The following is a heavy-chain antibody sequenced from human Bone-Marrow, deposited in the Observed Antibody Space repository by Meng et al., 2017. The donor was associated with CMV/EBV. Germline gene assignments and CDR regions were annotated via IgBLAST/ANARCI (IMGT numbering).Heavy chain of an antibody. V-gene: IGHV4-34*01. CDR1: GGSFSDYY. CDR2: INHSGST. CDR3: ARAPLTYYDFWSGYYTLGYYYYGMDV. Sequence: SETLSLTCAVYGGSFSDYYWSWIRQPPGKGLEWIGEINHSGSTNYNPSLKSRVTISVDTSKNQFSLKLSSVTAADTAVYYCARAPLTYYDFWSGYYTLGYYYYGMDVWGQGTTVTVSS. J-gene: IGHJ6*02. D-gene: IGHD3-3*01.